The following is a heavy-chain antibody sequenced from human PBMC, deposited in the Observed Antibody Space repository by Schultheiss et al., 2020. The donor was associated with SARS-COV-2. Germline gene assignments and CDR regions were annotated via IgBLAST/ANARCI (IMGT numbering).Heavy chain of an antibody. CDR2: IWYDGSKK. CDR3: AKTLYSGPREFYYYALDV. D-gene: IGHD5-12*01. Sequence: GGSLRLSCAVSGVTFSSYAMSWVRQAPGKGLEWVAVIWYDGSKKYYADSVKGRFTISRDNSKNTLYLQMNSLKAEDTAVYYCAKTLYSGPREFYYYALDVWGQGTTVTVSS. CDR1: GVTFSSYA. V-gene: IGHV3-33*06. J-gene: IGHJ6*02.